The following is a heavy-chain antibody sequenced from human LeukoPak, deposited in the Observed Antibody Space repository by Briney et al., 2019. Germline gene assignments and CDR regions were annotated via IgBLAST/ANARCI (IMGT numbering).Heavy chain of an antibody. Sequence: PGGSLRLSCAASGFTFSDHHMDWVRQAPGKGLEWIGRSKNKDYAYSTVYAASVKGRFTFSRDDPKNSLYLQMNSLTTEDTAVYYCTRIFYYGTRGYYPDFWGQGTLFTVSS. CDR2: SKNKDYAYST. V-gene: IGHV3-72*01. J-gene: IGHJ4*02. D-gene: IGHD3-22*01. CDR1: GFTFSDHH. CDR3: TRIFYYGTRGYYPDF.